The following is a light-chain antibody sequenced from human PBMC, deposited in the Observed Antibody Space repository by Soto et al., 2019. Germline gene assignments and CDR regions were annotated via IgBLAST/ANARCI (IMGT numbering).Light chain of an antibody. J-gene: IGKJ1*01. CDR3: QQYDNLLRVT. Sequence: DIQMTQSPSSLSASVGDRVTITCQASQDISNYLNWYQQKPGKAPKLLIYDASNLETGVPSRFSGSGSGTDFTFTISSLQPEDIATYYCQQYDNLLRVTFGQGTKVDIK. CDR2: DAS. CDR1: QDISNY. V-gene: IGKV1-33*01.